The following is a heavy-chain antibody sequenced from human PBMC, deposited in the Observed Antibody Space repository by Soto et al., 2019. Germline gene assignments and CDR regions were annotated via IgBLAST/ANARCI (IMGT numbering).Heavy chain of an antibody. Sequence: EVQLLESGGGLVQPGGSLSLSCAASGSTVSSNYMSWVRQAPGKGLEWVSVIYSGGSTYYADSVKGRFTISRDNSKNTLYLQMNSLRAEDTAVYYCANQRGGYDRDFDYWGQGTLVTVSS. J-gene: IGHJ4*02. V-gene: IGHV3-66*01. CDR1: GSTVSSNY. CDR2: IYSGGST. CDR3: ANQRGGYDRDFDY. D-gene: IGHD5-12*01.